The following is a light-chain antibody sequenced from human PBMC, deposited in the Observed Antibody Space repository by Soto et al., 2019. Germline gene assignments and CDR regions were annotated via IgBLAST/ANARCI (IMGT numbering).Light chain of an antibody. J-gene: IGLJ1*01. CDR3: QSYDSSLSALYV. Sequence: QSVLTQPPSVSGAPWQRVTISCTGSSSNIGAGYDVHWYQQLPGTAPKLLIYGNSNRPSGVPDRFSGSKSGTSASLAITELQAEDEADYCCQSYDSSLSALYVFGTGTKVTVL. CDR2: GNS. CDR1: SSNIGAGYD. V-gene: IGLV1-40*01.